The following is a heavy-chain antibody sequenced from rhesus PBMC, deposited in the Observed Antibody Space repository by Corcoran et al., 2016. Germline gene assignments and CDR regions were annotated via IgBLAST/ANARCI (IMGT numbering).Heavy chain of an antibody. V-gene: IGHV3-118*01. Sequence: RLSCAASGFTFSSSAMHWVRQASGKGLEWVGRIGSKSNNYETGYAASVKGRFTISRDDSKKTAYLQMKNLKTEDTAVYYCAREERYYYGNRNFDYWGQGVLVTVSS. J-gene: IGHJ4*01. CDR1: GFTFSSSA. D-gene: IGHD3-28*01. CDR2: IGSKSNNYET. CDR3: AREERYYYGNRNFDY.